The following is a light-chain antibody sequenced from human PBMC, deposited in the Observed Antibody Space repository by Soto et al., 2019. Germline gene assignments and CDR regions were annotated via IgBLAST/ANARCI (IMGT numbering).Light chain of an antibody. Sequence: QSVLTQPRSVSGSPGQSVTISCTGTSSDVGGYNYVSWYQQHPGKAPKVMSYDVSERPSGVPDRFSGSESGNTASLTISGLQAEDAADYYCCSYAGSPRYVFGTGTNVTVL. CDR3: CSYAGSPRYV. V-gene: IGLV2-11*01. CDR1: SSDVGGYNY. CDR2: DVS. J-gene: IGLJ1*01.